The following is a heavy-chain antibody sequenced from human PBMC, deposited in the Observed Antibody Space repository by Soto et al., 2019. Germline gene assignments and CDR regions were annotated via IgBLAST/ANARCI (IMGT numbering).Heavy chain of an antibody. CDR3: ARDDYGLDV. CDR1: GFTVDSNY. V-gene: IGHV3-53*01. J-gene: IGHJ6*02. Sequence: GGSLRLSCAVSGFTVDSNYMSWVRQAPGKGLEWVAVMRDTGRTNYADFVEGRFTISRDDSKDMVFLQMNSLRAGDTAVYYCARDDYGLDVWGQGTTVTVSS. CDR2: MRDTGRT.